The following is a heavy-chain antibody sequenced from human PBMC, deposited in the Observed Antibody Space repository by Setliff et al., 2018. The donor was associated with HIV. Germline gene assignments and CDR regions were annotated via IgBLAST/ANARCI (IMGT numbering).Heavy chain of an antibody. Sequence: GGYLRLSCAASGFTFSSYAMSWVRQAPGKGLEWVSVIYSGSSTYYADSVKGRFTISRDDSKNTLYLQMNSLRAEDTAEYYCARTRGSGYYMDVWGKGTTVTVSS. J-gene: IGHJ6*03. CDR1: GFTFSSYA. CDR2: IYSGSST. D-gene: IGHD3-10*01. CDR3: ARTRGSGYYMDV. V-gene: IGHV3-23*03.